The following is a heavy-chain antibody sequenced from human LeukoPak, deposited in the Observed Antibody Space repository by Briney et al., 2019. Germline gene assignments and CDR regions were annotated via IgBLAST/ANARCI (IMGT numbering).Heavy chain of an antibody. CDR1: GYTFSSYY. V-gene: IGHV1-46*01. CDR3: ARVAGVFASYYTYFYLDV. J-gene: IGHJ6*03. CDR2: IDPSSGGT. Sequence: ASVKVSCKASGYTFSSYYIHWVRLAPGQGLEWMGMIDPSSGGTTYAQRFQGRVTMTRDTSTSTVYMELRSLRSEDTAVYFCARVAGVFASYYTYFYLDVWGRGTTVTVSS. D-gene: IGHD3-10*01.